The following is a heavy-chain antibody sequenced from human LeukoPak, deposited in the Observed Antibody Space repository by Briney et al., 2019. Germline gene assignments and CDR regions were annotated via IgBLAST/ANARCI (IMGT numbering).Heavy chain of an antibody. D-gene: IGHD6-13*01. CDR3: ARDLLSSSSEY. CDR1: GFTFSSYE. V-gene: IGHV3-48*03. J-gene: IGHJ4*02. Sequence: GGSLRLSCAASGFTFSSYEMNWVRQAPGKGLEWVSYISSSGSTIYYADSVKGRFTISRDNAKNSLYLQMNSLRAEDTAVYYCARDLLSSSSEYWGQGTLVTVSS. CDR2: ISSSGSTI.